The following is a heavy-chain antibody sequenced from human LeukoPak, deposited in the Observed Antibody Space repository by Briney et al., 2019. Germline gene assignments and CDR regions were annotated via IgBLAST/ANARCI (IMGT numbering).Heavy chain of an antibody. V-gene: IGHV3-23*01. Sequence: GGSLRLSCAASGFTFNIYAMGWVRQAPGKGLEWVSSIPGGGDPTYYADSVKGRFTISRDNSKNTLYLQMDSLRAEDTAKYYCAKSLLTTASGTGRAFDIWGQGTMVTVSA. J-gene: IGHJ3*02. CDR3: AKSLLTTASGTGRAFDI. D-gene: IGHD1-26*01. CDR2: IPGGGDPT. CDR1: GFTFNIYA.